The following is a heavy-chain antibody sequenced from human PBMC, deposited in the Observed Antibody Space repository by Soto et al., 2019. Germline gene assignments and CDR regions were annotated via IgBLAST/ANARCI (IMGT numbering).Heavy chain of an antibody. V-gene: IGHV1-18*01. D-gene: IGHD6-13*01. CDR2: ISAYNGNT. Sequence: ASVKVSCKASGYTFTSYGISWVRQAPGQGLEWMGWISAYNGNTNYAQKLQGRVTMTTDTSTSTGYIGQRSLKSDDTAVFYCARGGGSSWPYYYYYGMDVWGQGTTVAVSS. CDR3: ARGGGSSWPYYYYYGMDV. CDR1: GYTFTSYG. J-gene: IGHJ6*02.